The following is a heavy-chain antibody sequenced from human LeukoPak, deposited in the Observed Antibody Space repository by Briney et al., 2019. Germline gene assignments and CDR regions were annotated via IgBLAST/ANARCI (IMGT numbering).Heavy chain of an antibody. CDR1: GYTFTSYG. Sequence: ASVKGSCKASGYTFTSYGISWVRQAPGQGLEWMGWISAYNGNTHYAQKLQGRVTMTTDRSTSIAYMELRSLRSDDTAVYYCARDRLGSDSSIPQSVSFDYWGQGTLVTVSS. D-gene: IGHD6-13*01. V-gene: IGHV1-18*01. CDR3: ARDRLGSDSSIPQSVSFDY. J-gene: IGHJ4*02. CDR2: ISAYNGNT.